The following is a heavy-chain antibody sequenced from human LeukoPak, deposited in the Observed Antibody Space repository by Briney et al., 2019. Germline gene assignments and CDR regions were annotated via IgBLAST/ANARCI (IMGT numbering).Heavy chain of an antibody. CDR3: AKDAYCSGGSCYNTLFDY. CDR1: VFNFSSNW. Sequence: AGRCLRLSCAASVFNFSSNWMRWVRQAPCKGLEWVVVISYDGSNKYYADSVKGRFTISRDNSKNTLYLQMNSLRAEDTAVYYCAKDAYCSGGSCYNTLFDYWGQGTLVTVSS. CDR2: ISYDGSNK. D-gene: IGHD2-15*01. J-gene: IGHJ4*02. V-gene: IGHV3-30*18.